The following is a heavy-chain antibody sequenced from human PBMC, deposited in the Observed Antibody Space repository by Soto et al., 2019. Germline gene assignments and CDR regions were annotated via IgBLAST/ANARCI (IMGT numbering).Heavy chain of an antibody. CDR3: ARSFTYYYETSGYYLGNI. CDR2: IIPMFDTA. J-gene: IGHJ4*02. Sequence: QVQLVQSGAEVKKPGSSVKVSCKASGGTFSSYAFSLVRQAPGQGLEWMGGIIPMFDTANYAEKFQARVTISADESTSTAYMELSSLTSEDTAVYYCARSFTYYYETSGYYLGNIWGQGTLVTVSS. CDR1: GGTFSSYA. D-gene: IGHD3-22*01. V-gene: IGHV1-69*01.